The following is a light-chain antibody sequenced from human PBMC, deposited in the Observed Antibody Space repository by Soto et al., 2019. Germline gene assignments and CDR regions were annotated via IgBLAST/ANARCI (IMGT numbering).Light chain of an antibody. CDR3: SSYTSRSTPYV. CDR2: DVS. Sequence: QSVLTQPASVSGSPGQSITISCTGTSSDVGAYNYVSWYQQHPGKAPKLMIYDVSNRPSGISNRFSSSKSGNTASLTISGLQAEDEADYYCSSYTSRSTPYVFGTGTKVTVL. J-gene: IGLJ1*01. V-gene: IGLV2-14*01. CDR1: SSDVGAYNY.